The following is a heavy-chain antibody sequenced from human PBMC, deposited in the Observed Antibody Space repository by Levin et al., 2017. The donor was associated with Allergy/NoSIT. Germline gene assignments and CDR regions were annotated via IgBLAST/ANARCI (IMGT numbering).Heavy chain of an antibody. V-gene: IGHV3-23*01. CDR2: ISGSGGST. CDR1: GFTFSSYA. D-gene: IGHD6-19*01. J-gene: IGHJ6*02. Sequence: GGSLRLSCAASGFTFSSYAMSWVRQAPGKGLEWVSAISGSGGSTYYADSVKGRFTISRDNSKNTLYLQMNSLRAEDTAVYYCAKDSSGWSLHYYGMDVWGQGTTVTVSS. CDR3: AKDSSGWSLHYYGMDV.